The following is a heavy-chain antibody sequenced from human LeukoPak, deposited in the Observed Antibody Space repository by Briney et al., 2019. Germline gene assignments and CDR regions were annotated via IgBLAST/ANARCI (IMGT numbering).Heavy chain of an antibody. CDR1: GFPFSTYD. J-gene: IGHJ4*02. CDR3: ARDSAYYYDSSDYYPFDY. Sequence: GGSLRLSCAGSGFPFSTYDMTWVRQAPGEGLEWVSFISPTGDIVYYADSVKGRFTISRDKAKNSLYLQMNSLRDEDTAVYYCARDSAYYYDSSDYYPFDYWGQGTLVTVSS. D-gene: IGHD3-22*01. V-gene: IGHV3-48*02. CDR2: ISPTGDIV.